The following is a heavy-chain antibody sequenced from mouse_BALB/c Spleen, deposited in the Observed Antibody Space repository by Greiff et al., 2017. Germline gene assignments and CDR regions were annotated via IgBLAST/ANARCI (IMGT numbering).Heavy chain of an antibody. V-gene: IGHV5-17*02. Sequence: EVNVVESGGGLVQPGGSRKLSCAASGFTFSSFGMHWVRQAPEKGLEWVAYISSGSSTIYYADTVKGRFTISRDNPKNTLFLQMTSLRSEDTAMYYCARLGWDGGDYWGQGTTLTVSS. CDR2: ISSGSSTI. J-gene: IGHJ2*01. CDR3: ARLGWDGGDY. CDR1: GFTFSSFG. D-gene: IGHD4-1*01.